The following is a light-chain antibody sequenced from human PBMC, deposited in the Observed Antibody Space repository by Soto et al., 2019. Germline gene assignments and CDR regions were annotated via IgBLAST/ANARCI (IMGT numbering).Light chain of an antibody. CDR1: QGIGNG. Sequence: DIQMTQSPSSLSAYVGDRVTITCRASQGIGNGLGWFQQKPGRAPKRLMYAASSLESGVPPRFSGSGSGTEFTLAISSLQPEDFATYYCLQHNSYPRTFGQGTKVEIK. J-gene: IGKJ1*01. CDR3: LQHNSYPRT. V-gene: IGKV1-17*01. CDR2: AAS.